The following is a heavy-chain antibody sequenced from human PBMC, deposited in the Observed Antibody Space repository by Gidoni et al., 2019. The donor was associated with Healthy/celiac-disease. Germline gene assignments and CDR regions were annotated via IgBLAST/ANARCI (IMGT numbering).Heavy chain of an antibody. CDR1: GFTFSSYA. V-gene: IGHV3-23*01. CDR2: ISGSGGST. D-gene: IGHD6-19*01. CDR3: AKDHWYSSGWYEDYYYYGMDV. Sequence: EVQLLESGGGLVQPGGSLRLSCAASGFTFSSYAMSWVRQAPGKGLEWVSAISGSGGSTYYADSVKGRFTISRDNSKNTLYLQMNSLRAEDTAVYYCAKDHWYSSGWYEDYYYYGMDVWGQGTTVTVSS. J-gene: IGHJ6*02.